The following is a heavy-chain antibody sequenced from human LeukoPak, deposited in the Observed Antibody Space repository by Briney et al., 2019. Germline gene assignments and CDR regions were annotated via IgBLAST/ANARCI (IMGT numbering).Heavy chain of an antibody. V-gene: IGHV4-34*01. Sequence: SETLSLTCAVYGGSFSGYYWSWIRQPPGKGLEWIGEINHSGSTNYNPSLKSRVTISVDTSKNQSSLKLSSVTAADTAVYYCARGKRWLQLGFIDYWGQGTLVTVSS. D-gene: IGHD5-24*01. CDR3: ARGKRWLQLGFIDY. CDR2: INHSGST. J-gene: IGHJ4*02. CDR1: GGSFSGYY.